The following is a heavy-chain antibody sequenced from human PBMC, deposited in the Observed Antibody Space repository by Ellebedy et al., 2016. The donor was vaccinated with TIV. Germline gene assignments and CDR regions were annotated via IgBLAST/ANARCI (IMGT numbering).Heavy chain of an antibody. Sequence: AASVKVSCKASGGTFSNYAFSWVRQAPGQGLEWMGRNVPILDLAAYAQKFQGRVAITADKSTSTASMELSSLRSEDTAVYYCARDILTGYFFDLWGQGTLVTVSS. CDR1: GGTFSNYA. CDR2: NVPILDLA. D-gene: IGHD3-9*01. CDR3: ARDILTGYFFDL. V-gene: IGHV1-69*04. J-gene: IGHJ4*02.